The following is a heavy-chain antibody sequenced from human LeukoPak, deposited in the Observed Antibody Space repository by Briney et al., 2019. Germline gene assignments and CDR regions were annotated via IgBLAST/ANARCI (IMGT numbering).Heavy chain of an antibody. CDR1: GYSFTSYW. J-gene: IGHJ4*02. CDR2: IYSGDSDI. V-gene: IGHV5-51*01. D-gene: IGHD1-26*01. Sequence: GESLKISCKCSGYSFTSYWIGWVRQLPRKGLEWMGVIYSGDSDIRYSPSFQGQVPISADKSISTAYLQWSSLKASDTAMYYCARPCTGSYFGGGYWGQGTLVTVSS. CDR3: ARPCTGSYFGGGY.